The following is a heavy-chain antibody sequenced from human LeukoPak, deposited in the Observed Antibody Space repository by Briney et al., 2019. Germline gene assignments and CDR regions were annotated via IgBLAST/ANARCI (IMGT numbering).Heavy chain of an antibody. CDR1: GFTLRVNY. CDR3: ARLLCGGDCYSEYYFDY. J-gene: IGHJ4*02. CDR2: IYSGGST. Sequence: GGSLRLSCVASGFTLRVNYMSWVRQAPGKGLEWVSVIYSGGSTYYADSVKGRFTISRDNSKNTLYLQMNSLRAEDTAVYYCARLLCGGDCYSEYYFDYWGQGTLVTVSS. V-gene: IGHV3-66*04. D-gene: IGHD2-21*02.